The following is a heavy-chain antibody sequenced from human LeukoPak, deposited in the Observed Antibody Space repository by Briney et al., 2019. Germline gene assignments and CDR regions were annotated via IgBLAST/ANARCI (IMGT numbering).Heavy chain of an antibody. D-gene: IGHD3-22*01. CDR2: IIPIFGTA. J-gene: IGHJ4*02. CDR3: ARVTEYYYDSSGYYFDY. CDR1: GYTFTSYA. V-gene: IGHV1-69*13. Sequence: RASVKVSCKASGYTFTSYAISWVRQAPGQGLEWMGGIIPIFGTANYAQKFQGRVTITADESTSTAYMELSSLRSEDTAVYYCARVTEYYYDSSGYYFDYWGQGTLVTVSS.